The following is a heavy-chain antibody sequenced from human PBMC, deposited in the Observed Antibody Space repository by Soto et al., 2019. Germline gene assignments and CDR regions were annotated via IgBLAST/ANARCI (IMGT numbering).Heavy chain of an antibody. CDR1: GGTFSNYA. D-gene: IGHD3-10*01. CDR2: IIPIFGPA. CDR3: ARVYNGRGTYYLAGGMDV. J-gene: IGHJ6*02. Sequence: GASVKVSCKASGGTFSNYAITWVRQAPGQGLEWMGGIIPIFGPANYAQKFQGRVTITADESTSTAYMELSSLRSEDTAVYYCARVYNGRGTYYLAGGMDVWGPGTTVTVSS. V-gene: IGHV1-69*13.